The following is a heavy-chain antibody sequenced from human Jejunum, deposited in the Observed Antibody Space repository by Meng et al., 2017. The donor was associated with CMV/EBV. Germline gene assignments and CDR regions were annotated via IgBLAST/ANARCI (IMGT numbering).Heavy chain of an antibody. CDR2: IKTDGSST. CDR1: RFTFSNYW. V-gene: IGHV3-74*01. Sequence: SRFTFSNYWIHGVRQAPGKGLVWVSRIKTDGSSTSYADSVKGRFTISRDNAKNTLYLQMNSLRVEDAAVYYCLRGGAGSTYGQFDYWGQGTVVTVSS. D-gene: IGHD3-10*01. J-gene: IGHJ4*02. CDR3: LRGGAGSTYGQFDY.